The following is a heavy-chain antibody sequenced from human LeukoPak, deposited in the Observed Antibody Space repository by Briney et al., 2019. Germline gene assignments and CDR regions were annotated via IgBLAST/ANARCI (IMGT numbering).Heavy chain of an antibody. CDR1: GYTFISYY. Sequence: ASVKVPCKASGYTFISYYMHWVRQAPGQGLEWMGIINPSGGSTSNAQRFQDRVTMTRDTSTITVYMELSNLRSEDTAVYFCAREGGVLWFGELGYWGQGTLVTVSS. D-gene: IGHD3-10*01. CDR3: AREGGVLWFGELGY. V-gene: IGHV1-46*01. CDR2: INPSGGST. J-gene: IGHJ4*02.